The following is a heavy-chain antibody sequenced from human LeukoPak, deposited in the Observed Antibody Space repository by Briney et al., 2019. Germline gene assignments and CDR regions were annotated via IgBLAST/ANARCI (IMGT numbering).Heavy chain of an antibody. Sequence: PSETLSLTCVVSGDSISSVKLWSWVRQPPGKGLEWIGEIYHSGSTNYNPSLKSRVTISVDKSKNQFSLKLSSVTAADTAVYYCARERGLGYYDSSGMIDYWGQGTLVTVSS. CDR2: IYHSGST. V-gene: IGHV4-4*02. CDR1: GDSISSVKL. CDR3: ARERGLGYYDSSGMIDY. D-gene: IGHD3-22*01. J-gene: IGHJ4*02.